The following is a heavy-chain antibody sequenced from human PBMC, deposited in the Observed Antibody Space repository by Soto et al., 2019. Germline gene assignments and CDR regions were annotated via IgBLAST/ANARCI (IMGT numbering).Heavy chain of an antibody. CDR3: ARDPLGIVGRGAFEI. CDR1: GFTFSSYS. CDR2: ISSSSSTI. D-gene: IGHD3-22*01. J-gene: IGHJ3*02. V-gene: IGHV3-48*02. Sequence: EVQLVESGGGLVQPGGSLRLSCAASGFTFSSYSMNWVRQAPGKGLEWVSYISSSSSTIYYADSVKGRFTISRDNAKNSLYLQMNSLRDEDTAVYYCARDPLGIVGRGAFEIWGQGTMVTVSS.